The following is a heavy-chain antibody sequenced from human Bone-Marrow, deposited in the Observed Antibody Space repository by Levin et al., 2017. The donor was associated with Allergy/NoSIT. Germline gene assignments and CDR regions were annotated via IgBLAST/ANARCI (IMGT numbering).Heavy chain of an antibody. CDR1: GYTFTGFY. V-gene: IGHV1-2*06. J-gene: IGHJ6*03. D-gene: IGHD3-9*01. CDR3: ARAGLFPPENDYYYYMDV. CDR2: INPKSGGT. Sequence: GASVKVSCKGSGYTFTGFYIHWVRQAPGQGLEWMGRINPKSGGTNYAQKFQGRITMTSDTSSRTAYMELTSLRSDDTAVYYCARAGLFPPENDYYYYMDVWGKGTTVTVSS.